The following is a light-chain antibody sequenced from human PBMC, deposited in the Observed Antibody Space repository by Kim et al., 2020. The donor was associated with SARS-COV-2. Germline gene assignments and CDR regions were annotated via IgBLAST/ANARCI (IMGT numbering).Light chain of an antibody. CDR2: GAS. Sequence: IEMTQSPGTLSVSLGERATLSCRASQSIGRKLAWYQQRPGQAPRLLIYGASTRATGVPVRISGSGSGTDFTLTISSLQSEDFAVYYCQKYNFWPQWTFGQGTKVDIK. J-gene: IGKJ1*01. V-gene: IGKV3-15*01. CDR1: QSIGRK. CDR3: QKYNFWPQWT.